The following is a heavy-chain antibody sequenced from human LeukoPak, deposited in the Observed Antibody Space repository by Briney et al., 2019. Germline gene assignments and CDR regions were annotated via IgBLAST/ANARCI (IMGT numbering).Heavy chain of an antibody. CDR2: FSATDGSA. CDR3: ARDTGYSSSPRGDV. D-gene: IGHD6-6*01. J-gene: IGHJ6*04. CDR1: GFTVSSYG. Sequence: TGGSLRLSCAASGFTVSSYGMTWVRQAPGKGLEWVSAFSATDGSAQYAESVRGRFTISRDNSKNSLYLQMNSLRAEDTAVYYCARDTGYSSSPRGDVWGKGTTVTVSS. V-gene: IGHV3-23*01.